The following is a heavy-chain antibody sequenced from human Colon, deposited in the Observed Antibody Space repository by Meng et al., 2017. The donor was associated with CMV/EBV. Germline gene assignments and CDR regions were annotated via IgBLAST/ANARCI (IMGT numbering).Heavy chain of an antibody. CDR1: GRPFTTNSYF. V-gene: IGHV4-39*07. CDR2: IYNSGST. Sequence: LHVGGSRPCLGAPSETLALTCSVSGRPFTTNSYFWAWIRQPPGKGLEYIGSIYNSGSTYYNASLKSRVTMSVDTSKNQFSLKLSSVTAADTAKYYCARGVLNFFDYWGQGTLVTVSS. J-gene: IGHJ4*02. D-gene: IGHD3-10*01. CDR3: ARGVLNFFDY.